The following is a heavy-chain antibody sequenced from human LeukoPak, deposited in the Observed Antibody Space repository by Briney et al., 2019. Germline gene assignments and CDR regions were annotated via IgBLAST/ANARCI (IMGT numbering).Heavy chain of an antibody. Sequence: KPSETLSLTCAVYGGSFSGYYWSWIRQPPGKGLDWIGEINHSGSTNYNPSLKSRVTISVDTSKNQFSLKLSSVTAADTAVYYCARHRYGSDTSCFGFWGQGTLVTVSS. CDR2: INHSGST. CDR1: GGSFSGYY. J-gene: IGHJ4*02. V-gene: IGHV4-34*01. D-gene: IGHD2-2*01. CDR3: ARHRYGSDTSCFGF.